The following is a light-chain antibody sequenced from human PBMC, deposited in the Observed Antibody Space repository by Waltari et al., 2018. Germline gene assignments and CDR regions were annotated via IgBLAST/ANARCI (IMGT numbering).Light chain of an antibody. J-gene: IGKJ4*01. V-gene: IGKV4-1*01. CDR1: ESVLYSSNNKNN. Sequence: DIVMTQSPESLAVSLGERATISCKTSESVLYSSNNKNNLAWYQQKPGQPPRLRLNWASTRESGVPDRFIGSGSETDFTLTVTSLQAEDVAVYYCQQYYNTPLTFGGGTKVGVK. CDR3: QQYYNTPLT. CDR2: WAS.